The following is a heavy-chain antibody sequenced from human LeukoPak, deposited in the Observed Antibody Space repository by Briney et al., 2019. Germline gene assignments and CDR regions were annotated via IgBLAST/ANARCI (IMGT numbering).Heavy chain of an antibody. CDR1: GFTVSSNY. Sequence: GGSLRLSCAASGFTVSSNYMSWVRQAPGKGLEWVSVIYSGGSTYYADSVKGRFTISRDNSKNTLYLQMNSLRAEDTAVYYCAREWVDGSDTIEYYFDYWGQGTLVTVSS. D-gene: IGHD3-10*01. V-gene: IGHV3-66*01. CDR3: AREWVDGSDTIEYYFDY. J-gene: IGHJ4*02. CDR2: IYSGGST.